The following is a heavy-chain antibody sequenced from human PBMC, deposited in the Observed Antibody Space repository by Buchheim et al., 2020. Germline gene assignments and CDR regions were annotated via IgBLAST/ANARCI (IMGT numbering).Heavy chain of an antibody. D-gene: IGHD3-22*01. V-gene: IGHV4-4*02. CDR3: ARAITMSP. CDR2: VYYSGST. Sequence: QVQLQESGPGLVKPSGTLSLTCTVSGASISSNNWWSWVRQPPGKGLEWIGEVYYSGSTNYNPSLKSRLTISVDVSTHEFSLKLNSVTAADTGVYYCARAITMSPWGQGTL. J-gene: IGHJ5*02. CDR1: GASISSNNW.